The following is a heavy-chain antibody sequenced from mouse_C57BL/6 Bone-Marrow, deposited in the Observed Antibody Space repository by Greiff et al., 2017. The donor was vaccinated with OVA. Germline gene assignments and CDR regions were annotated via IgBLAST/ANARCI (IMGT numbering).Heavy chain of an antibody. V-gene: IGHV5-9-1*02. CDR1: GFTFSSYV. CDR2: ISSGGDYI. CDR3: TRLLDAMDY. D-gene: IGHD2-1*01. Sequence: EVKVVESGEGLVKPGGSLKLSCAASGFTFSSYVMSWVRQTPEKRLEWVAYISSGGDYIYYAATVKGRFTISRDNARNTLYLQMSSLKSEDTAMYYCTRLLDAMDYWGQGTSVTVSS. J-gene: IGHJ4*01.